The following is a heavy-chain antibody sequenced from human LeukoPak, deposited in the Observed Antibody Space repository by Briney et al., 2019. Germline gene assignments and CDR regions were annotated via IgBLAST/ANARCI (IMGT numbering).Heavy chain of an antibody. V-gene: IGHV4-59*02. CDR2: IYYSGST. J-gene: IGHJ4*02. Sequence: SETLSLTCTVSGGSVSSYYWSWIRHPPGTGLEWIGYIYYSGSTNYNPSLKSRVTISVDTSKNQFSLKLSSVTAADTAVYYCARVGFCSSTSCYPLDYWGQGTLVTVSS. CDR3: ARVGFCSSTSCYPLDY. D-gene: IGHD2-2*01. CDR1: GGSVSSYY.